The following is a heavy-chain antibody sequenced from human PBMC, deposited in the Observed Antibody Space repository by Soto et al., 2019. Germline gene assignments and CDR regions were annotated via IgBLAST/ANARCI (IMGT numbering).Heavy chain of an antibody. CDR2: INPNSGGT. D-gene: IGHD2-2*01. CDR3: ARGPQRAKWFDP. Sequence: ASVKVSCKASGYTFTGYYMHWVRQAPGQGLEWMGWINPNSGGTNYAQKFQGWVTMTRDTSISTAYMELSRLRSDDPAVYYCARGPQRAKWFDPWGQGTLVTVSS. V-gene: IGHV1-2*04. J-gene: IGHJ5*02. CDR1: GYTFTGYY.